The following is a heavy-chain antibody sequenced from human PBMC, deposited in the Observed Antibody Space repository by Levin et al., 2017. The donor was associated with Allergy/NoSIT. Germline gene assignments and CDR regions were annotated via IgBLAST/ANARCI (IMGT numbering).Heavy chain of an antibody. Sequence: GESLKISCKASGFTFTIYDIHWVRQAPGQGLEWEGRLNPNTCGTDSAQKFMGRVTMTRDTSTTTAFMELTRLRPDDTAIYFCARETIAAPPYNWFDTWGQGALVTVSS. V-gene: IGHV1-2*06. CDR3: ARETIAAPPYNWFDT. CDR1: GFTFTIYD. CDR2: LNPNTCGT. D-gene: IGHD6-13*01. J-gene: IGHJ5*02.